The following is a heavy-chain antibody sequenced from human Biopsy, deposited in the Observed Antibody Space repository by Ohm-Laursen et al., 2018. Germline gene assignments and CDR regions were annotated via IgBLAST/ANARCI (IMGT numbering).Heavy chain of an antibody. Sequence: TLSLTYTVSGASINGGRYYWNWIRHHPGKGLEWIGNIFYSANTYYNPSLKSRVTISVDTSKNQFSLKLSSVTAADTAVYYCARLGSGDYFPTFFDFWGQGALVTVSS. D-gene: IGHD5-12*01. CDR1: GASINGGRYY. CDR2: IFYSANT. CDR3: ARLGSGDYFPTFFDF. J-gene: IGHJ4*02. V-gene: IGHV4-31*03.